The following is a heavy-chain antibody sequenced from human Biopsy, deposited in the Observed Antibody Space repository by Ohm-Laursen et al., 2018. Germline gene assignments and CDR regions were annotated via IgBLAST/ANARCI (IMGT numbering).Heavy chain of an antibody. Sequence: SLRLPCSASGFTFTSYAMHWVRQAPGKGLEWVAVISYDGSGEYYADSLQGRFIISRDNPKNTLYLQMNSLRGEDTAVYYCAKCMAGGSNYYFHHCGQGTLVTVSS. CDR2: ISYDGSGE. D-gene: IGHD2-8*01. CDR1: GFTFTSYA. V-gene: IGHV3-30*18. J-gene: IGHJ4*02. CDR3: AKCMAGGSNYYFHH.